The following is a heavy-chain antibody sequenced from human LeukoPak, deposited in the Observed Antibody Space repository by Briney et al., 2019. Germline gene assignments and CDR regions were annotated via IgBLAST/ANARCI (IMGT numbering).Heavy chain of an antibody. CDR2: ISGSGGST. J-gene: IGHJ4*02. Sequence: GGSLRLSCAASGFTFSGYAMSWVRQAPGKGLEYVSVISGSGGSTHYRDSVKGRFTISRDNSKSTLYLQMNSLRVEDTAVYYCAKDGTTTITFDYWGQGTLVTVSS. D-gene: IGHD1-1*01. V-gene: IGHV3-23*01. CDR1: GFTFSGYA. CDR3: AKDGTTTITFDY.